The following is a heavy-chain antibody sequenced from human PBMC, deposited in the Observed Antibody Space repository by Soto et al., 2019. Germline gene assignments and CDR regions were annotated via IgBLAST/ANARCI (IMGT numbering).Heavy chain of an antibody. CDR1: GGTFSSYA. CDR2: IIPLFGRA. J-gene: IGHJ2*01. Sequence: SVKVSCKASGGTFSSYAISWVRQAPGQGLEWMGGIIPLFGRANYAQKFQGRVTITAAASTSTAYMELGSLRSEDTAVYYCAQTLGLAAAGPGRFDLWGRGTLVTVSS. D-gene: IGHD6-25*01. CDR3: AQTLGLAAAGPGRFDL. V-gene: IGHV1-69*13.